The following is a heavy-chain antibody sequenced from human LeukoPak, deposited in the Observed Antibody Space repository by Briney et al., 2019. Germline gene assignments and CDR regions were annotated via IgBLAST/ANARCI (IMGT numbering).Heavy chain of an antibody. CDR3: ARTVDCSSTSCTFDY. V-gene: IGHV4-59*01. CDR1: GGSISSYY. D-gene: IGHD2-2*01. J-gene: IGHJ4*02. Sequence: SETLSLTCTVSGGSISSYYWSWNRQPPGKGLEWIGYIYYSGSTNYNPSLRSRVTISVDTSKNQFSLKLSSVTAADTAVYYCARTVDCSSTSCTFDYWGQGTLVTVSS. CDR2: IYYSGST.